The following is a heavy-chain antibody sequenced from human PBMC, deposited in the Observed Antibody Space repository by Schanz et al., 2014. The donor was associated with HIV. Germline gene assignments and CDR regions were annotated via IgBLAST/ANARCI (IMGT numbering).Heavy chain of an antibody. Sequence: EVQLLESGGGLVQPGGSLRLSCAASGFTFRSYAMSWVRQAPGKGLEWVSTISGSGISTYYADSVKGRFTISRDNSKNTLYLQMNSLRVEDTAVYYCANEEVPNDYWGQGTLVTVSS. CDR3: ANEEVPNDY. CDR1: GFTFRSYA. CDR2: ISGSGIST. J-gene: IGHJ4*02. V-gene: IGHV3-23*01.